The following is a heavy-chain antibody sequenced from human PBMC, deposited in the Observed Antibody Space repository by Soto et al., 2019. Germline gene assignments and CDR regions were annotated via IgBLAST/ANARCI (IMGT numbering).Heavy chain of an antibody. V-gene: IGHV4-34*01. CDR1: GGSFSGYY. CDR3: ARRVYSYSSSWHNWFDP. D-gene: IGHD6-13*01. J-gene: IGHJ5*02. CDR2: INHSGST. Sequence: SETLSLTCAVYGGSFSGYYWTWIRQPPGTGLEWIGEINHSGSTNYNPSLKGRVTISVDTSKNQFSLKLSSVTAADTAIYYCARRVYSYSSSWHNWFDPWGQGTLVTVS.